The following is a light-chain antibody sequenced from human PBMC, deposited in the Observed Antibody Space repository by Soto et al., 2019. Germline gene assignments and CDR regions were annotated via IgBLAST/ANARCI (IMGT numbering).Light chain of an antibody. Sequence: AIRMTQSPSSLSASIGDRVTITCRASQGIGPYLAWYQQKPGKAPNLLIYAASILESGVPSRFSGSGSGSDFTLTISNLQSEDFATYYCQQYYTYPRTFGQGTKVEIK. J-gene: IGKJ1*01. CDR3: QQYYTYPRT. CDR1: QGIGPY. CDR2: AAS. V-gene: IGKV1-8*01.